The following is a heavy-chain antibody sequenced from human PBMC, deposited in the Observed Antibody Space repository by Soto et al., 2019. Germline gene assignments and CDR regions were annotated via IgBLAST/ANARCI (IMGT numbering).Heavy chain of an antibody. CDR3: AREIKTVTTYYDSGVDG. J-gene: IGHJ6*02. CDR1: GCTFSSYA. Sequence: ASVKVSCKASGCTFSSYAISWVRQAPGQGLEWMGGIIPIFGTANYAQKFQGRVTITADESTSTAYMELSSLRSEDTAVYYCAREIKTVTTYYDSGVDGWGQGNPV. D-gene: IGHD4-17*01. V-gene: IGHV1-69*13. CDR2: IIPIFGTA.